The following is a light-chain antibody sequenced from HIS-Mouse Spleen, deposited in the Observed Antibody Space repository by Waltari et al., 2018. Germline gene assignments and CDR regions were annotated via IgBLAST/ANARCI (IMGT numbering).Light chain of an antibody. CDR1: SSNIGSNY. J-gene: IGLJ2*01. CDR2: RNN. CDR3: AAWDDSLSGHVV. Sequence: QSVLTQPPSASGTPGQRVTISCSGRSSNIGSNYVYCYQQLPGTAPKLLTYRNNQRPSGVPDRFSGSKSGTSASLAISGLRSEDEADYYCAAWDDSLSGHVVFGGGTKLTVL. V-gene: IGLV1-47*01.